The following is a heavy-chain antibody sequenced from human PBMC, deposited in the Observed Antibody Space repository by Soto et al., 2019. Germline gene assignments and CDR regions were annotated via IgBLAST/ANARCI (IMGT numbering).Heavy chain of an antibody. CDR1: GGTFSIYA. CDR3: ARDRDSGSYYGYYYYGMDV. D-gene: IGHD1-26*01. J-gene: IGHJ6*02. CDR2: IIPIFGTA. V-gene: IGHV1-69*13. Sequence: SVKVSCKASGGTFSIYAISWVLQAPGQGLEWMGGIIPIFGTANYAQKFQGRVTITADESTSTAYMELSSLRSEDTAVYYCARDRDSGSYYGYYYYGMDVWGQGTTVTVSS.